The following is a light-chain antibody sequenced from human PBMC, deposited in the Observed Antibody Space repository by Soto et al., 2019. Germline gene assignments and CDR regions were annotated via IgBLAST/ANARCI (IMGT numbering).Light chain of an antibody. V-gene: IGLV2-23*02. CDR3: CSYAGNRIFI. Sequence: QSALTQPDSVSGSPGQSITISCIGTSSDVGAYDLVSWYQQHPGTAPKLLIYENIRRPSTIASRFSGSKSGNTASLTISGLQAEDEANYHCCSYAGNRIFIFGGGTKLTVL. CDR1: SSDVGAYDL. CDR2: ENI. J-gene: IGLJ2*01.